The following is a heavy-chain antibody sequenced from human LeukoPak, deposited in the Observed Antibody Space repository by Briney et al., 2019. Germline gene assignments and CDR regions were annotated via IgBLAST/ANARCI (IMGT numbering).Heavy chain of an antibody. CDR3: ARGVVVVAATPEGYYFDY. CDR2: IYYSGST. V-gene: IGHV4-31*03. Sequence: SQTLSLTCTVSGGSISSGGYYWSWIRQHPGKGLEWIGYIYYSGSTYYNPSLKSRVTISVDTSKNQFSLRLSSVTAADTAVYYCARGVVVVAATPEGYYFDYWGQGTLVTVSS. J-gene: IGHJ4*02. D-gene: IGHD2-15*01. CDR1: GGSISSGGYY.